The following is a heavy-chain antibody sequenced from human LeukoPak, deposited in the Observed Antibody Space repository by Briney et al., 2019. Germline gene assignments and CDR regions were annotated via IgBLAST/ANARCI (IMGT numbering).Heavy chain of an antibody. CDR1: GFTFKFYA. D-gene: IGHD6-13*01. J-gene: IGHJ3*02. CDR2: ITGDASVT. Sequence: SGGFLRLSCAGSGFTFKFYAMTWVRQAPGKGLEWVSGITGDASVTYDADSVKGRFNISRDNSKNTLYLQLNSLRVEDTAVYYCAKAYSSSLYGDAFHIWSQGTKVTVSP. V-gene: IGHV3-23*01. CDR3: AKAYSSSLYGDAFHI.